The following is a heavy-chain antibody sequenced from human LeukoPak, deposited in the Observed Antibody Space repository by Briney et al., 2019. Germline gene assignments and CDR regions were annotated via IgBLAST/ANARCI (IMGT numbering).Heavy chain of an antibody. CDR3: AKAQTYSNYIGAFDI. CDR1: GFTFYDYA. Sequence: GGSLRLSCAASGFTFYDYAMHWVRQAPGKGLEWVSGISWNSGSIGYADSVKGRFTISRDNAKNSLYLQMNSPRAEGTALYYCAKAQTYSNYIGAFDIWGQGTMVTVSS. V-gene: IGHV3-9*01. CDR2: ISWNSGSI. D-gene: IGHD4-11*01. J-gene: IGHJ3*02.